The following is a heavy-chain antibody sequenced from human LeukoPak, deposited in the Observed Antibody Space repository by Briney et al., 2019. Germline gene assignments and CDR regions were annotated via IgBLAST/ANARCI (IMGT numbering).Heavy chain of an antibody. V-gene: IGHV3-7*05. CDR2: LKPDGSEK. J-gene: IGHJ4*02. D-gene: IGHD3/OR15-3a*01. CDR1: GITLSGDW. Sequence: GGPLRLSCADSGITLSGDWMSWVREAPGKGPEGVAHLKPDGSEKYYVDSVRGRFTISRDNAENSLYLEMNSLRAEDTAVYYCARDRDWSFDYWGQGTLVTVSS. CDR3: ARDRDWSFDY.